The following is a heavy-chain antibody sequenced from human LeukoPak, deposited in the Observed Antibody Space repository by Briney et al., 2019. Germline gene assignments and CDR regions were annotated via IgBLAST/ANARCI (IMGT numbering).Heavy chain of an antibody. CDR2: VAHDGVNK. J-gene: IGHJ5*02. CDR3: ARDWGASDWYNWFDP. Sequence: KSGGSLRLSCATSGFSLKAYAMHWIRQAPGKGLEWVATVAHDGVNKYYLDSVKGRFTISRDSSDTLDLQMNSLRPVDTAVYYCARDWGASDWYNWFDPWGQGTLVIVDS. CDR1: GFSLKAYA. V-gene: IGHV3-30*19. D-gene: IGHD3-9*01.